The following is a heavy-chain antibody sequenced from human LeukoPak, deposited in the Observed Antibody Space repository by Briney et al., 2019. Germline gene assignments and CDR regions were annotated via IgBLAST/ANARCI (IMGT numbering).Heavy chain of an antibody. J-gene: IGHJ3*02. D-gene: IGHD3-22*01. CDR1: GSTFTSSY. CDR3: ARGKVYYYDSSAYYEGDAFDI. V-gene: IGHV1-46*01. Sequence: ASGKLCCKAVGSTFTSSYMHRVRQAPGQGRECLGVIHHSGASTSYAQKFQGRVTMTRDMSTSTVYMELSSLRSEDTAVYYCARGKVYYYDSSAYYEGDAFDIWGQGTMVTVSS. CDR2: IHHSGAST.